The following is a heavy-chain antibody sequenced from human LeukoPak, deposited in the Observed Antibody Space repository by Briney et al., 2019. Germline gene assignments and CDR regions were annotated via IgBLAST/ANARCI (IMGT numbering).Heavy chain of an antibody. Sequence: GGSLRLSCVASGFTFRYYTMNWVRQAPGKGLEWVSSISSSSSYIYYADSVKGRFTISRDNAKNSLYLQMNSLRAEDTAVYYCARAQGITGTIYMDVWGKGTTVTVSS. D-gene: IGHD1-7*01. V-gene: IGHV3-21*01. CDR3: ARAQGITGTIYMDV. CDR1: GFTFRYYT. J-gene: IGHJ6*03. CDR2: ISSSSSYI.